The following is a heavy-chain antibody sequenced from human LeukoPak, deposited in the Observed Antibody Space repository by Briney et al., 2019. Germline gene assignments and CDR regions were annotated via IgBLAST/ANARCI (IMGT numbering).Heavy chain of an antibody. D-gene: IGHD3-10*01. CDR3: ARAQRPYYYGSGSYGF. J-gene: IGHJ4*02. V-gene: IGHV4-34*01. CDR1: GGSISSYY. CDR2: INHSGST. Sequence: SETLSLTCTVSGGSISSYYWSWIRQPPGKGLEWIGEINHSGSTNYNPSLKSRVTISVDTSKNQFSLKLSSVTAADTAVYYCARAQRPYYYGSGSYGFWGQGTLVTVSS.